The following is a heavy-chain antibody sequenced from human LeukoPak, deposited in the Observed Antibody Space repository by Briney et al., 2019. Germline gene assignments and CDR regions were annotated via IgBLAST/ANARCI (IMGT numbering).Heavy chain of an antibody. CDR3: SRGGFGIPFDY. CDR1: GGSISSGTYY. Sequence: SETLSLTCTVSGGSISSGTYYWTWIRQPAGKGLEWIGRIYTSGSTNYNPSLKSRVTISVDTSKNQFSLKLSSVTAADTAVYYCSRGGFGIPFDYWGQGTLVTVSS. D-gene: IGHD3-10*01. J-gene: IGHJ4*02. CDR2: IYTSGST. V-gene: IGHV4-61*02.